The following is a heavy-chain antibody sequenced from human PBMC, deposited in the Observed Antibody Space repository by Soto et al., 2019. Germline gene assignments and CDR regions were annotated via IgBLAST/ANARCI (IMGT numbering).Heavy chain of an antibody. D-gene: IGHD3-10*01. CDR2: INTGNDNT. Sequence: QVQLVQSGAEEKKPGASVKVSCKASGYTFSNYAIHWVRQAPGQRLEWMGWINTGNDNTKYSQKLQGRVTITRDTSASTAYMELSNLRSEDTAVYYCTRTMVRGVTAYYYYGMDVW. J-gene: IGHJ6*01. CDR1: GYTFSNYA. V-gene: IGHV1-3*04. CDR3: TRTMVRGVTAYYYYGMDV.